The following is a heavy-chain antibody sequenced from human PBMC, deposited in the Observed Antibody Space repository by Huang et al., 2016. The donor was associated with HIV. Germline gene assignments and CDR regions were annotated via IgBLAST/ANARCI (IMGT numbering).Heavy chain of an antibody. CDR1: GYTFSDYF. CDR2: IKPTSGGT. Sequence: QVQLVQSGAEVKKPGASVKVSCKASGYTFSDYFIHWVRQAPGQGLEWMGLIKPTSGGTTYAQKFQGRVTMTRDASISTAYMELRGLRFDDAAIYYYSRVKVQQFSDWGAEGMDVWGQGTTVTVSS. J-gene: IGHJ6*02. D-gene: IGHD1-1*01. V-gene: IGHV1-2*02. CDR3: SRVKVQQFSDWGAEGMDV.